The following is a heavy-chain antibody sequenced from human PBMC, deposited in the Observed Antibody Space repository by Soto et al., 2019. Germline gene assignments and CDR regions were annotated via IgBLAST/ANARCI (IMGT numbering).Heavy chain of an antibody. V-gene: IGHV3-9*01. J-gene: IGHJ4*02. CDR1: GFTFGDYP. CDR2: ISWNSGKI. Sequence: EVQLVESGGGLIQPGRSLRLSCAASGFTFGDYPMHWVRQAPGKGLEWVSRISWNSGKIDYVDSLKGRFTISRDNSKNSVYLEMNSLRVEDTALYYCVKEGRTGWFDYWGQGTLVXVSS. D-gene: IGHD6-19*01. CDR3: VKEGRTGWFDY.